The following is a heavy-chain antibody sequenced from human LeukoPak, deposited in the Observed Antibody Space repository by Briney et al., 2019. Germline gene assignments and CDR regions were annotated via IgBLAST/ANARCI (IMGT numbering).Heavy chain of an antibody. CDR1: GFTFSSYA. V-gene: IGHV3-64D*09. D-gene: IGHD3-3*01. Sequence: PGGSLRLSCSASGFTFSSYAMHWVRQAPGKGLEYVSAISSNGGSTYYADSVEGRFTISRDNSKNTLYLQMSSLRAEDTAVYYCVKMRTYDFWTYDAFDIWGQGTMVTVSS. CDR2: ISSNGGST. CDR3: VKMRTYDFWTYDAFDI. J-gene: IGHJ3*02.